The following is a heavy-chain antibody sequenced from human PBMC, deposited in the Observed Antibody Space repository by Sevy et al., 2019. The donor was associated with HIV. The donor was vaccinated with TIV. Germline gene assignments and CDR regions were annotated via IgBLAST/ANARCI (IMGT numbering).Heavy chain of an antibody. V-gene: IGHV3-23*01. CDR3: VKDVAYDNTDLDY. CDR1: GFTLTSYA. CDR2: VSGSGGST. Sequence: GGSLRLSCAVSGFTLTSYAMNWVRQAPGKGLEWVSGVSGSGGSTYYADSVKGRFTISRDNSRNTLYLQINSLRAEDTAVYYCVKDVAYDNTDLDYWGQGTLVTVSS. D-gene: IGHD3-22*01. J-gene: IGHJ4*02.